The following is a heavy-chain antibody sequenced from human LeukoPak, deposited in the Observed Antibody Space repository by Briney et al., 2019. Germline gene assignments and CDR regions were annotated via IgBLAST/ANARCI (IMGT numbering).Heavy chain of an antibody. D-gene: IGHD3-3*01. CDR1: GFTLSSYG. V-gene: IGHV3-30*03. J-gene: IGHJ4*02. Sequence: GGSLRLSCAASGFTLSSYGMHWVRQAPGKGLEWVAVISYDGSNKYYADSVKGRFTISRDNSKNTLYLQMNSLSSDDTAVYFCASGFYYFEYWGQGTLVTVSP. CDR3: ASGFYYFEY. CDR2: ISYDGSNK.